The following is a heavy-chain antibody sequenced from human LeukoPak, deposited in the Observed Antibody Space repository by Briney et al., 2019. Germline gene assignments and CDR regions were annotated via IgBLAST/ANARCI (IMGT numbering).Heavy chain of an antibody. J-gene: IGHJ4*02. CDR1: GFTFSSYG. Sequence: GGSLRLSCAASGFTFSSYGMHWVRQAPGKGLEWVAVIWYGGSDKYYADSVKGRFTISRDNSKNTLYLQMNSLRAEDTAVYYCAKDIQTWPRFPDYWGQXTXXXVSS. V-gene: IGHV3-33*06. D-gene: IGHD5-12*01. CDR2: IWYGGSDK. CDR3: AKDIQTWPRFPDY.